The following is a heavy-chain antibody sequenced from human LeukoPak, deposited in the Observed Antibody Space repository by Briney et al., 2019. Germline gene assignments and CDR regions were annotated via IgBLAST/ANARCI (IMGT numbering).Heavy chain of an antibody. V-gene: IGHV4-4*02. CDR3: ARDEGSGRLDY. CDR1: GDSVSSSNW. J-gene: IGHJ4*02. D-gene: IGHD3-10*01. Sequence: SGTLSLTCAVSGDSVSSSNWWSWVHQPPGKGLEWIGEIYHSGSTNYNPSLKSRVTISVDKSKNQFSLKLSSVTAADTAEYYCARDEGSGRLDYWGQGTLVTVSS. CDR2: IYHSGST.